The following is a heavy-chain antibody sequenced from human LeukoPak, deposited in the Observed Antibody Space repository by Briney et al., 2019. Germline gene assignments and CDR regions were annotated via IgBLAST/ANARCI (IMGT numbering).Heavy chain of an antibody. CDR2: ISSNGGST. Sequence: GGSLRLSCAASGFTFSSYAMHWVRQAPGKGLEYVSAISSNGGSTYYANSVKGRFTISRDNSKNTLYLQMGSLRAEDMAVYYCARGFLEWLSYFDYWGQGTLVTVSS. V-gene: IGHV3-64*01. D-gene: IGHD3-3*01. CDR3: ARGFLEWLSYFDY. J-gene: IGHJ4*02. CDR1: GFTFSSYA.